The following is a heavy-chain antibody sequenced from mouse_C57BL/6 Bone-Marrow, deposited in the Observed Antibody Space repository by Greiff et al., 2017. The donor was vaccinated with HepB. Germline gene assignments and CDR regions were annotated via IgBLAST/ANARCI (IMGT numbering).Heavy chain of an antibody. D-gene: IGHD1-1*02. J-gene: IGHJ2*01. CDR1: GYTFTSYW. V-gene: IGHV1-64*01. Sequence: QVQLQQPGAELVKPGASVKLSCKASGYTFTSYWMHWVKQRPGQGLEWIGMIHANSGSTNYNEKFKSKATLTVDKSSSTAYMQLSSLTSEDSAVYYCARLGVAHFDYWGQGTTLTVSS. CDR2: IHANSGST. CDR3: ARLGVAHFDY.